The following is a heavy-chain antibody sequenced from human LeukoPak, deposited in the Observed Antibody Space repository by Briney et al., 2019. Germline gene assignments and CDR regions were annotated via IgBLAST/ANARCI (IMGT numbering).Heavy chain of an antibody. CDR3: AKQYGSGSYKPFDY. Sequence: PGGSLRLSCAASGFTFSSYAMSWVRQAPGKGLEWVSGISGGGSSTYDADSVMGRFTISRDNSKNTLYLQMNSLRAEDTAVYYCAKQYGSGSYKPFDYWGQGTLVTVSS. CDR2: ISGGGSST. V-gene: IGHV3-23*01. J-gene: IGHJ4*02. D-gene: IGHD3-10*01. CDR1: GFTFSSYA.